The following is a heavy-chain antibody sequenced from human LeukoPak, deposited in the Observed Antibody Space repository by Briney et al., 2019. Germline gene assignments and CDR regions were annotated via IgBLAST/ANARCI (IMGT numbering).Heavy chain of an antibody. CDR1: GGSFSGYY. CDR3: AREGSDYGDYVGAFDI. D-gene: IGHD4-17*01. Sequence: SETLSLTCAVYGGSFSGYYWSWIRQPPGKGLEWIGEINHSGSTNYNPSLKSRVTISVDTSKNQFSLKLSSVTAADTAVYYCAREGSDYGDYVGAFDIWGQGTMVTVSS. J-gene: IGHJ3*02. V-gene: IGHV4-34*01. CDR2: INHSGST.